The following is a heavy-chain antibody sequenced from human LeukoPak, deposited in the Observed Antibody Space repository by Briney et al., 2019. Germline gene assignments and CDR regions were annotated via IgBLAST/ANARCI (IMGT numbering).Heavy chain of an antibody. D-gene: IGHD2-2*01. J-gene: IGHJ2*01. CDR1: GGSFSGYY. Sequence: SETLSLTCAVYGGSFSGYYWSWIRQPPGKGLEWIGEINHSGSTNYDPSLKSRVTISVDTSKNQFSLKLSSVTAADTAVYYCARQGPHRGTSKLPTLKNWYFDLWGRGTLVTVSS. CDR2: INHSGST. CDR3: ARQGPHRGTSKLPTLKNWYFDL. V-gene: IGHV4-34*01.